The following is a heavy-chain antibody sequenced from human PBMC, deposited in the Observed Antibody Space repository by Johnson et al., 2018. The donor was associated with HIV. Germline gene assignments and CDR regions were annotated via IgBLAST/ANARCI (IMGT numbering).Heavy chain of an antibody. CDR1: AFNFDTSW. CDR3: ARALTGTTQGAFDS. J-gene: IGHJ3*02. Sequence: QLVESGGDLVQPGGSLRLSCAASAFNFDTSWMAWVRQAPGKGLEWVSGINWNGNTRDYVDSVKGRFTISRDNAKNSLLLQMKSLRAEDTALYYCARALTGTTQGAFDSWGQGTMVTVSS. D-gene: IGHD1-7*01. CDR2: INWNGNTR. V-gene: IGHV3-20*04.